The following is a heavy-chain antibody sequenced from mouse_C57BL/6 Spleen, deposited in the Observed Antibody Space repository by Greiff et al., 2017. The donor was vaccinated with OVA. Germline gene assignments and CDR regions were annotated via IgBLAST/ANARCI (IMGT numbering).Heavy chain of an antibody. CDR1: GFSLTSYG. J-gene: IGHJ4*01. D-gene: IGHD2-5*01. Sequence: VQRVESGPGLVQPSQSLSITCTVSGFSLTSYGVHWVRQSPGKGLEWLGVIWSGGSTDYNAAFMSRLSITKDNSKSQVFFKMNSLQADDTAIYYCAKSGYSNPYAMDYWGQGTSVTVSS. CDR2: IWSGGST. V-gene: IGHV2-5*01. CDR3: AKSGYSNPYAMDY.